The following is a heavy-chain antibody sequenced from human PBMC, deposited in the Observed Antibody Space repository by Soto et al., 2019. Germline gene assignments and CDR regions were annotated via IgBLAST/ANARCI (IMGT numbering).Heavy chain of an antibody. CDR1: GGSISSSSYY. Sequence: SETLSLTCTVSGGSISSSSYYWGWIRQPPGKGLEWIGSIYYSGSTYYNPSLKSRVTISVDTSKNQFSLKLSSVTAADTAVYYCARLSFYYYGMDVWGQGTTVTVSS. V-gene: IGHV4-39*01. CDR2: IYYSGST. D-gene: IGHD3-16*02. CDR3: ARLSFYYYGMDV. J-gene: IGHJ6*02.